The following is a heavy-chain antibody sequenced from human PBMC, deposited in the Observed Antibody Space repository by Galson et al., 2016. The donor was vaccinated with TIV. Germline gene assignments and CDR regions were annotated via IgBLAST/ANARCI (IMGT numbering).Heavy chain of an antibody. V-gene: IGHV1-18*04. Sequence: SVKVSCTASGSTFSSYSINWVRQAPGQGLEWMGWISGYSGNTNYAQKFQGRVTMTTDTSTGTAYMELRSLRSDDTAVYYGARGATVTPYSFFDYWGQGTLVTVFS. CDR1: GSTFSSYS. CDR3: ARGATVTPYSFFDY. J-gene: IGHJ4*02. D-gene: IGHD4-17*01. CDR2: ISGYSGNT.